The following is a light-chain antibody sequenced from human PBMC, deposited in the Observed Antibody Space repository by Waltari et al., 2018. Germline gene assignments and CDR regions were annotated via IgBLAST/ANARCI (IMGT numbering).Light chain of an antibody. J-gene: IGKJ5*01. CDR1: QSIVDA. V-gene: IGKV3-11*01. CDR2: DAS. CDR3: QQRRNWPLS. Sequence: VLTQSPATLYLSPGDRAALSCRASQSIVDAIAWYQQRPGQTPRLLIYDASNRAPGIPARFSGSGSGTDFTLTISSLEPEDFAVYYCQQRRNWPLSFGQGTRLEIK.